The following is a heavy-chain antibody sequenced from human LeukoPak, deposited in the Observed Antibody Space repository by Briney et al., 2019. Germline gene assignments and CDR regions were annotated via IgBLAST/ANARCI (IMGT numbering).Heavy chain of an antibody. V-gene: IGHV3-23*01. J-gene: IGHJ4*02. CDR2: ITASGGST. CDR3: AKGPLGSRIRDSCFLIDY. Sequence: AGGSLRLSCAASGFTFNSYSMRWVRQAPGKGPEWVAGITASGGSTYYADSVKGRFTISRDNSKNTLYLLMDSLRADDTAIYHCAKGPLGSRIRDSCFLIDYWGQGTLVTVSS. CDR1: GFTFNSYS. D-gene: IGHD3-22*01.